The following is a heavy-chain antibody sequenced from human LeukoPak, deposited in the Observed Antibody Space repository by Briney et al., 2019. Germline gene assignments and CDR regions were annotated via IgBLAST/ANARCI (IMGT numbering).Heavy chain of an antibody. D-gene: IGHD3-22*01. CDR1: GGSITSYY. J-gene: IGHJ4*02. CDR2: ISYSGST. V-gene: IGHV4-59*01. CDR3: ARRAYSNGYYYFDY. Sequence: SETLSLTCTVSGGSITSYYWSWIRQPPGKGLEWIGYISYSGSTNYNPSLKSRVTISVDTSKNQFSLKLSSVTAADTAVYYCARRAYSNGYYYFDYWGQGALVTVSS.